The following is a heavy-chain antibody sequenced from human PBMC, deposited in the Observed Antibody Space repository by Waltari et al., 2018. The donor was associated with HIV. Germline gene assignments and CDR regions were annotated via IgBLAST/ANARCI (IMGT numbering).Heavy chain of an antibody. CDR3: AKDDSTGSSGYYPFHY. D-gene: IGHD3-22*01. Sequence: EVQLVESGGGWVQPGGYLRLSRAVPGFTFTNYPQHWVRQAPGKGLEWVSAISGSGGSTYYADSVKGRFTISRDNSKNTLYLQMNSLRAEDTAVYYCAKDDSTGSSGYYPFHYWGQGTLITVSS. V-gene: IGHV3-23*04. CDR1: GFTFTNYP. CDR2: ISGSGGST. J-gene: IGHJ4*02.